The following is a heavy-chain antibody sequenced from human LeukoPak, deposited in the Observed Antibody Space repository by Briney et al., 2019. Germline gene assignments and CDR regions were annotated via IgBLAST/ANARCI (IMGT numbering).Heavy chain of an antibody. D-gene: IGHD2-21*02. V-gene: IGHV1-69*13. CDR2: IIPIFGTA. J-gene: IGHJ4*02. CDR3: ARDFQEVVTSIGLYGLDY. CDR1: GGTFSSYA. Sequence: SVTVSCKASGGTFSSYAISWVRQAPGQGLEWMGGIIPIFGTANYAQKFQGRVTITADESTSTAYMELSSLRSEDTAVYYCARDFQEVVTSIGLYGLDYWGQGTLVTVSS.